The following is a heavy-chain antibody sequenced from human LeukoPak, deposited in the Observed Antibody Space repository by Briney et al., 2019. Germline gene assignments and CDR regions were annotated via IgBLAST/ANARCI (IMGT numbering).Heavy chain of an antibody. V-gene: IGHV3-21*01. CDR3: ARTYGSGGSYGMDV. Sequence: GGSLRLSCAASGFTFSSYGLNWVRQAPGKGLEWVSSISGSSNYIYYADSLKGRLTISRDNAKNSLYLQMNSLRAEDTAVYYCARTYGSGGSYGMDVWGQGTTVTVSS. J-gene: IGHJ6*02. CDR2: ISGSSNYI. CDR1: GFTFSSYG. D-gene: IGHD3-10*01.